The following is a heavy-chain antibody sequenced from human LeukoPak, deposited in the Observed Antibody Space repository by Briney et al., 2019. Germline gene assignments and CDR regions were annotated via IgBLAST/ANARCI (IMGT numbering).Heavy chain of an antibody. CDR2: ISSSSNTI. D-gene: IGHD2-2*01. CDR3: APGYCTSNGCTHYFEY. J-gene: IGHJ4*02. CDR1: GFTFSSYS. Sequence: GGSLRLSCAASGFTFSSYSMNWVRQAPGKGLECVSYISSSSNTIYYVDSVKGRFTISRDNAKNSLYLQLNSLRAEDTAVYYCAPGYCTSNGCTHYFEYWGQGTLVTVSS. V-gene: IGHV3-48*01.